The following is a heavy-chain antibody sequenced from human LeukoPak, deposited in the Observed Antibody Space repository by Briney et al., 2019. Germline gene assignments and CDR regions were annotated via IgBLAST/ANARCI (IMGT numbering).Heavy chain of an antibody. Sequence: TSQTLSLTCAISGDSVSSNSAAWNWIRQSPSRGLEWLGRTYYRSKWYNDYAVSVKSRITINPDTSKNQFSLQLNSVTPEDTAVYYCARGARDDHPPEGYDFWSGYYYYYGMDVWGQGTTVTVSS. CDR1: GDSVSSNSAA. J-gene: IGHJ6*02. CDR3: ARGARDDHPPEGYDFWSGYYYYYGMDV. V-gene: IGHV6-1*01. CDR2: TYYRSKWYN. D-gene: IGHD3-3*01.